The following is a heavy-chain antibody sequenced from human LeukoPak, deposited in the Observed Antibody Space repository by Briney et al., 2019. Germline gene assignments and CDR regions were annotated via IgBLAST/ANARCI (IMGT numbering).Heavy chain of an antibody. CDR1: GFTFDDYA. CDR2: ISWNSGSI. D-gene: IGHD2-2*01. CDR3: AKASADLYLDY. J-gene: IGHJ4*02. Sequence: GRSLRLSCAASGFTFDDYAMHWVRQAPGKGLEWVSGISWNSGSIGYADSVKGRFTISRDNAKNSLYLQMNSLRAEDMALYYCAKASADLYLDYWGQGTLVTVSS. V-gene: IGHV3-9*03.